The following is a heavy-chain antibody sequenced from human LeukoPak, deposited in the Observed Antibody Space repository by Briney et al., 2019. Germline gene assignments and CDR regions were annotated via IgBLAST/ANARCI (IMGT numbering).Heavy chain of an antibody. CDR1: GFTFSSYA. CDR3: AKDSSPYYDSSGYSDY. Sequence: GGSLRLSCAASGFTFSSYAMSWVRQAPGKGLEWVSVISGSGGNTYYADSVKGRFTISRDNSKNTLYLQMNNLRAEDTAVYYCAKDSSPYYDSSGYSDYWGQGTLVTASS. V-gene: IGHV3-23*01. J-gene: IGHJ4*02. CDR2: ISGSGGNT. D-gene: IGHD3-22*01.